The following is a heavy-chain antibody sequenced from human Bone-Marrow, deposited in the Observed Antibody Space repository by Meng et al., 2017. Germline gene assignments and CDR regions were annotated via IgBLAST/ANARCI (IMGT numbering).Heavy chain of an antibody. CDR3: ARDTDFWSASNWFDP. V-gene: IGHV4-30-4*08. CDR2: IYYTGTT. J-gene: IGHJ5*02. D-gene: IGHD3-3*01. Sequence: QVQLQESCPGLVKPSQPLSLTFTVSCGSISSGDYYWSWIRQPPGKGLEWIGYIYYTGTTYYNPSLKSRLTISVDTSKNQFSLNLTSVTAADTAVYYCARDTDFWSASNWFDPWGPGTLVTVSS. CDR1: CGSISSGDYY.